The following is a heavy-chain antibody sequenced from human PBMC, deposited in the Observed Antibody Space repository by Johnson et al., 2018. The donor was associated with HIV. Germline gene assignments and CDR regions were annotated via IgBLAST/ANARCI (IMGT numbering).Heavy chain of an antibody. CDR1: GFTFSDYY. D-gene: IGHD1-1*01. Sequence: EVQLVESGGGLVKPGGSLRLSCAASGFTFSDYYMSWIRQAPGQGLEWVASINWIGGSTGYEDSVQGRFTISRDNDKNSLYLQRDSLRAEDTALYHCARDLGPNGRGAFDMWGRGKMVTVSS. J-gene: IGHJ3*02. CDR2: INWIGGST. CDR3: ARDLGPNGRGAFDM. V-gene: IGHV3-20*01.